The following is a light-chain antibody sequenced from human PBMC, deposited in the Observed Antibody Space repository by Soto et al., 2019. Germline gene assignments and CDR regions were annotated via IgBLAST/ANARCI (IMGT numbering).Light chain of an antibody. Sequence: QAVVTQEPSLTVSPGGTVTLTCGSSTGTVTSAHYCYWLQQKPGQAPRTLIYDTSDKHSWTPARFAGSLLGGKAVLTLSGAQPEDEAEYYCFLSYTGARDWVFGGGTKLTVL. J-gene: IGLJ3*02. CDR2: DTS. CDR1: TGTVTSAHY. V-gene: IGLV7-46*01. CDR3: FLSYTGARDWV.